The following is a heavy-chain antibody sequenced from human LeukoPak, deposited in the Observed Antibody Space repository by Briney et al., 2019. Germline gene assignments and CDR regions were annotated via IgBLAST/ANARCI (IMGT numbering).Heavy chain of an antibody. CDR1: GFTFSSYS. Sequence: GGSLRLSCAASGFTFSSYSMNWVRQAPGKGLEWVSYISSSNSIIYYADSVKGRFTISRDNAKNSLYLQMNSLRAEDTAVYYCARRAGGLARNNWFDPWGQGTLVTVSS. D-gene: IGHD3-16*01. V-gene: IGHV3-48*01. J-gene: IGHJ5*02. CDR2: ISSSNSII. CDR3: ARRAGGLARNNWFDP.